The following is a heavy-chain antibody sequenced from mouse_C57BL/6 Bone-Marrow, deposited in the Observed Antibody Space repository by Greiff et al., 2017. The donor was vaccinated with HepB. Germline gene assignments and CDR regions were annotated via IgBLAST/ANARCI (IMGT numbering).Heavy chain of an antibody. CDR2: IHPNSGST. D-gene: IGHD1-1*01. Sequence: VQLQQSGAELVKPGASVKLSCKASGYTFTSYWMHWVKQRPGQGLEWIGMIHPNSGSTNYNEKFKSKATLTVDKSSSTAYMQLSSLTSEDSAVYYCARYGSSYGYYAMDYWGQGTSVTVSS. CDR3: ARYGSSYGYYAMDY. V-gene: IGHV1-64*01. J-gene: IGHJ4*01. CDR1: GYTFTSYW.